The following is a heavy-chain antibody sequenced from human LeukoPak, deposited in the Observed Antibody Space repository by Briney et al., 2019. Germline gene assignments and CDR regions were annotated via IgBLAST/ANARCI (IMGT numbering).Heavy chain of an antibody. D-gene: IGHD1-1*01. CDR2: IYHSGYI. CDR3: ARKDWHDVRAFDI. J-gene: IGHJ3*02. Sequence: SETLSLTCTVSGYSISSGYYWGWIRQPPGKGLEWIGSIYHSGYINYNPSLKSRVTISIDKSNNQFSLKLSSVTAADTAVYYCARKDWHDVRAFDIWGQGTMVTVSS. V-gene: IGHV4-38-2*02. CDR1: GYSISSGYY.